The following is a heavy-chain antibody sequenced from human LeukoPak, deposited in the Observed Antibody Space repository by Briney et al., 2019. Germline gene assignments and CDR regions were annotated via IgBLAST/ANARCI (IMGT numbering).Heavy chain of an antibody. J-gene: IGHJ4*02. CDR2: NYYSGST. Sequence: SETLSLTCTVSGGSISSYYWSWIRQPPGKGLEGIGYNYYSGSTNSNPSIKRRVTISVDTSKNQFSLKLSSVTAADTAVYYCARLTSEGYFDYWGQGTLVTVSS. CDR3: ARLTSEGYFDY. D-gene: IGHD3-22*01. V-gene: IGHV4-59*08. CDR1: GGSISSYY.